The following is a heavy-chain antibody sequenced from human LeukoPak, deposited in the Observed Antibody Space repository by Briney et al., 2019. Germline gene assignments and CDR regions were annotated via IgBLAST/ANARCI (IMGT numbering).Heavy chain of an antibody. J-gene: IGHJ4*02. Sequence: SVKVSCKASGGTFSSYAISWVRQAPGQGLEWMGRIIPIFGTANYAQKFQGRVTITTDESTSTAYMELSSLRSEDTAVSYCAREARYDSSGYYYRAFDYWGQGTLVTVSS. V-gene: IGHV1-69*05. D-gene: IGHD3-22*01. CDR3: AREARYDSSGYYYRAFDY. CDR1: GGTFSSYA. CDR2: IIPIFGTA.